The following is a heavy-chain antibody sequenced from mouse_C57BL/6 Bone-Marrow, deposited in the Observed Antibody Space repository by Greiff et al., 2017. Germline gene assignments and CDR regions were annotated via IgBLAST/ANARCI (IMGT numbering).Heavy chain of an antibody. CDR2: IDPETGGT. Sequence: QVQLQQSGAELVRPGASVTLSCKASGYTFTDYEMHWVKQTPVHGLEWIGAIDPETGGTSYNQKFKGKAILTADKSSSTAYMELLSLTSEDSAVYYCTSPNWDNAMDYWGQGTSVTVSS. CDR1: GYTFTDYE. V-gene: IGHV1-15*01. CDR3: TSPNWDNAMDY. J-gene: IGHJ4*01. D-gene: IGHD4-1*02.